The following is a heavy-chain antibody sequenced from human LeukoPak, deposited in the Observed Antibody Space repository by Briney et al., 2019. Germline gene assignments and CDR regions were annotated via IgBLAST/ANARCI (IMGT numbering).Heavy chain of an antibody. CDR3: AAGEPYVY. V-gene: IGHV3-33*01. CDR2: IWYDGSNK. CDR1: GFTFTTYG. D-gene: IGHD1-14*01. Sequence: GGSLRLSCAASGFTFTTYGMHWVRQAPGKGLEWVAIIWYDGSNKYYADSVKGRFTISRDNSKNTLYLQMNSLRAEDTAVYYCAAGEPYVYWGQGTLVTVSS. J-gene: IGHJ4*02.